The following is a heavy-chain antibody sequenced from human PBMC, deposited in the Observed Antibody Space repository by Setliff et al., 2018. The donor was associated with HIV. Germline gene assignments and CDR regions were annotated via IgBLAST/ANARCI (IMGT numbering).Heavy chain of an antibody. CDR1: GGSISGYF. J-gene: IGHJ4*02. CDR3: ASEKKAWSVSDSFYEY. D-gene: IGHD3-3*01. CDR2: VHYSGST. V-gene: IGHV4-59*01. Sequence: SETLSLTCTVSGGSISGYFWSWIRQPPGKRLEWIGYVHYSGSTRYKPSLKSRVTISVDTSKKKFSLKLTSMTATDTAVYYCASEKKAWSVSDSFYEYWGQGVPVTVSS.